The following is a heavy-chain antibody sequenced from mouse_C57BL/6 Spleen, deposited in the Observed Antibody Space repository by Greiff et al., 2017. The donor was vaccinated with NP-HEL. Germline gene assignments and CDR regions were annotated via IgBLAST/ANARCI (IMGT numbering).Heavy chain of an antibody. CDR3: ARGEDYDVFAY. V-gene: IGHV1-81*01. Sequence: VQLQQSGAELARPGASVKLSCKASGYTFTSYGISWVKQRTGQGLEWIGEIYPRSGNTYYNEKFKGKATLTADKSSSTAYMELRSLTSEDSAVYFGARGEDYDVFAYWGQGTLVTVSA. D-gene: IGHD2-4*01. CDR1: GYTFTSYG. CDR2: IYPRSGNT. J-gene: IGHJ3*01.